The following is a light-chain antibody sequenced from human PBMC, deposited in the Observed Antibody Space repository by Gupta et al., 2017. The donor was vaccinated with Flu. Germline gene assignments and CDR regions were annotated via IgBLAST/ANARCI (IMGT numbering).Light chain of an antibody. J-gene: IGLJ2*01. CDR3: CSYAGTFTFV. V-gene: IGLV2-11*03. Sequence: SVTFSCTGTSNDIGRFDYVSWFQQFPGKAPKLIIYSVGERPSGVPDRFSGSKSGNTASLTISGLQAEDEADYYCCSYAGTFTFVFGGGTKVTVL. CDR1: SNDIGRFDY. CDR2: SVG.